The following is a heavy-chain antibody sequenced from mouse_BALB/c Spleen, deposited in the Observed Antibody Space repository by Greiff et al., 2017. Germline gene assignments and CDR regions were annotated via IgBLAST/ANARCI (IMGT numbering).Heavy chain of an antibody. CDR3: ARKGGTTMITTGYFDV. Sequence: VQLKESGPELVKPGASVKMSCKASGYTFTDYYMKWVKQSHGKSLEWIGDINPNNGDTFYNQKFKGKATLTVDKSSSTAYMQLNSLTSEDSAVYYCARKGGTTMITTGYFDVWGAGTTVTVSS. CDR2: INPNNGDT. V-gene: IGHV1-26*01. D-gene: IGHD2-4*01. J-gene: IGHJ1*01. CDR1: GYTFTDYY.